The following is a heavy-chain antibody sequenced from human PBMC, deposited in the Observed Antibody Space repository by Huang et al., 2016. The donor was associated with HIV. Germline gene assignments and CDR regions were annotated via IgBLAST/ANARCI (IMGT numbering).Heavy chain of an antibody. V-gene: IGHV4-61*09. Sequence: VQLQESGPGLVKPSQTLSLSCNVSGASIASGSYFWNWIRRPAGGGLEWIGHIYTAGSTDYNPSLKSRVAVSSDTSKNQFSLSLRSVTAADTAVYFCARGRVTSSGVVQSYDYWGQGSLVTVSS. J-gene: IGHJ4*02. CDR1: GASIASGSYF. CDR2: IYTAGST. CDR3: ARGRVTSSGVVQSYDY. D-gene: IGHD3-3*01.